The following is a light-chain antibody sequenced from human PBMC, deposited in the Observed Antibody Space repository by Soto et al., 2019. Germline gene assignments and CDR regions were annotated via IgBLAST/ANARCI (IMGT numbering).Light chain of an antibody. V-gene: IGKV3-20*01. J-gene: IGKJ5*01. CDR1: QIGSGNY. Sequence: ELVLTQSPRTLSLSPGDSAALSFKASQIGSGNYLPWYQHKSAHAPRLLIYGASSSATGIPDRFSASGSGTDFTLTIIRLGAEDFAVYSCHHYPRSSWTFGHGARLET. CDR3: HHYPRSSWT. CDR2: GAS.